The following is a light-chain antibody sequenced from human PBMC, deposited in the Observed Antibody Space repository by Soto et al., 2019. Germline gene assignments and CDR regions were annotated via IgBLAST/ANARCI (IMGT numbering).Light chain of an antibody. Sequence: QSALTQPASVSGSPGQSITISCTGTSSDVGGYNYVSWYQQHPGKAPKLMIYEVSNRPSGVSSRFSGSKSGNTASLTISGLQAEDDADYYCSSYTSRSTRVFGTGTKLTVL. J-gene: IGLJ1*01. CDR1: SSDVGGYNY. CDR2: EVS. V-gene: IGLV2-14*01. CDR3: SSYTSRSTRV.